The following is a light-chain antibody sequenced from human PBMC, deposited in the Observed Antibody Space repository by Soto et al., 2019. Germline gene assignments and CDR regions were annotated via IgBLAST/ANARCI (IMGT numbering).Light chain of an antibody. CDR2: WAS. V-gene: IGKV4-1*01. J-gene: IGKJ3*01. CDR3: QQYYDTPFT. CDR1: QSVLYSSNNKNY. Sequence: DIVMTQSPDSLAVSLGERATINCKSSQSVLYSSNNKNYLAWYQQKLGQPPKLLIYWASTRESGVPDRFSGSGSGTDFTLTISSLQAEDVAVYYCQQYYDTPFTFGPGTKVDIK.